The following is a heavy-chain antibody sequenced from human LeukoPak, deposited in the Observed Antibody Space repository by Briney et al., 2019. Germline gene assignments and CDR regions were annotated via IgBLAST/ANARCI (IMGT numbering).Heavy chain of an antibody. CDR2: ISGSGGST. J-gene: IGHJ4*02. CDR1: GFTFSSYA. V-gene: IGHV3-23*01. CDR3: ATPRRVVVAATPGCLDY. Sequence: GGTLRLSCAASGFTFSSYAMSWVRQAPGKGLEWVSAISGSGGSTYYADSVKGRFTISRDNSKNTLYLQMNSLRAEDTAVYYCATPRRVVVAATPGCLDYWGQGTLVTVSS. D-gene: IGHD2-15*01.